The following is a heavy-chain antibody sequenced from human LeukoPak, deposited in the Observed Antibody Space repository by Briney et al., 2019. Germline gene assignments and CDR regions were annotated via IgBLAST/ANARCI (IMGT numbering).Heavy chain of an antibody. Sequence: KPGGSLRLSCAASGFTFSNYAMSWVRQAPGKGLERVSGVSGSGGSRYYADSVKGRFTISRDNSKNTLSLQMNSLRAEDTAVYYCAKDGAIWGQGTLVTVSS. V-gene: IGHV3-23*01. D-gene: IGHD3-16*01. CDR2: VSGSGGSR. CDR3: AKDGAI. CDR1: GFTFSNYA. J-gene: IGHJ4*02.